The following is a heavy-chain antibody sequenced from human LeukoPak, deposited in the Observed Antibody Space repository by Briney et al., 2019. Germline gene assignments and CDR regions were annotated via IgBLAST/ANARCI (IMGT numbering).Heavy chain of an antibody. D-gene: IGHD6-13*01. CDR3: ARELAAAGSYYFDY. Sequence: SVKVSCKASGGTFSSYAISWVRQAPGQGLEWMGRIIPILGIANYAQKFQGRVTITADKSTSTAYMELSSLRSKDTAVYYCARELAAAGSYYFDYWGQGTLVTVSS. V-gene: IGHV1-69*04. J-gene: IGHJ4*02. CDR2: IIPILGIA. CDR1: GGTFSSYA.